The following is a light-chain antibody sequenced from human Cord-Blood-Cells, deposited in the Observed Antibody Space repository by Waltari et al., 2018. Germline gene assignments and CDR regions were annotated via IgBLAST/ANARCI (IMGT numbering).Light chain of an antibody. CDR2: PSF. Sequence: DIQMTQFSSSLSASVGNSVTTTCRASQSISSYLNLYQQRPEKASKLLNYPSFSLQSGVPSRFSGSGSGTDFTLTISSLQPEDFATYYCQQSYSTPRTFGQGTKVEIK. J-gene: IGKJ1*01. V-gene: IGKV1-39*01. CDR1: QSISSY. CDR3: QQSYSTPRT.